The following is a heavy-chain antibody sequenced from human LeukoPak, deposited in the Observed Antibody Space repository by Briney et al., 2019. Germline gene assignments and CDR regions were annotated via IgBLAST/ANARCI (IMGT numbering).Heavy chain of an antibody. J-gene: IGHJ4*02. D-gene: IGHD5-18*01. CDR2: IHTSGST. CDR3: ARSWIRDWYYFDY. V-gene: IGHV4-4*07. Sequence: PSETLSLTCTVSGGSISTYYWSWIRQPAGKGLEWMGHIHTSGSTNYHPSLKSRVTMSVDTSKNQFSLKLSSVTAADTAVYYCARSWIRDWYYFDYWGQGTLVTVSS. CDR1: GGSISTYY.